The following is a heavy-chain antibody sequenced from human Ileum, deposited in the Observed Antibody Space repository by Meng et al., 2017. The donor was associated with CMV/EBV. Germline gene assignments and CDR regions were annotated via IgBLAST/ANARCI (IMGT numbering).Heavy chain of an antibody. V-gene: IGHV3-23*01. CDR3: AKDLDGTAVVAYFDF. CDR1: GFSFGNQG. Sequence: SGFSFGNQGMGWVRQAPGKGLEWVSVISDSGTSTYYADSVKGRFTISRDNLKNTLYLQMKSLRAEDTAVYYCAKDLDGTAVVAYFDFWGQGTLVTVSS. D-gene: IGHD5-18*01. CDR2: ISDSGTST. J-gene: IGHJ4*02.